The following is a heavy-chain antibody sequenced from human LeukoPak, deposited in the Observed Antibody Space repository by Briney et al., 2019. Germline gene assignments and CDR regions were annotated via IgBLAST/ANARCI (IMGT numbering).Heavy chain of an antibody. V-gene: IGHV3-66*01. D-gene: IGHD1-26*01. J-gene: IGHJ4*02. CDR2: IYSGGST. CDR3: ARDLSELVR. Sequence: GGSLRLSCATSGFTFSSIWMSWVRQAPGKGLEWVSVIYSGGSTYYADSVKGRFTISRDNSKNTLYLQMNSLRAEDTAVYYCARDLSELVRWGQGTLVTVSS. CDR1: GFTFSSIW.